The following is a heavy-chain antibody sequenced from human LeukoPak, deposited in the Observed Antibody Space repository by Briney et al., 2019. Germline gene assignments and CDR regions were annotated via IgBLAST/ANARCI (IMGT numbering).Heavy chain of an antibody. Sequence: GASVKVSCKASGYTFTSYGISWVRQAPGQGLEWMGWISAYNGNTNYAQKLQGRVTMTTDTSTSTAYMELRSLRSDDTAVYYCARVYVSTNKIVVVKLEHDAFDIWGQGTMVTVSS. CDR3: ARVYVSTNKIVVVKLEHDAFDI. V-gene: IGHV1-18*01. J-gene: IGHJ3*02. D-gene: IGHD3-22*01. CDR1: GYTFTSYG. CDR2: ISAYNGNT.